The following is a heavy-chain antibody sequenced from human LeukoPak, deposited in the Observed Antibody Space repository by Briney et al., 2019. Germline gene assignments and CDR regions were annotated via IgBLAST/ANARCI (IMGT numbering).Heavy chain of an antibody. V-gene: IGHV1-2*02. CDR2: INPNSGGT. CDR3: ARDGIVGATDAFDI. J-gene: IGHJ3*02. Sequence: EASVKVSCKASGYTFTGYYMHWVRQAPGQGLEWMGWINPNSGGTNYAQKFQGRVTMTRDTSISTAYMELSRLRSDDTAVYYCARDGIVGATDAFDIWGQGTMVTVSS. D-gene: IGHD1-26*01. CDR1: GYTFTGYY.